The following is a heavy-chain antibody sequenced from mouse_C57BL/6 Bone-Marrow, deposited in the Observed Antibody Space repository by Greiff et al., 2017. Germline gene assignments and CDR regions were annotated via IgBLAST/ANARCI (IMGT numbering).Heavy chain of an antibody. CDR1: GFNIKDDY. CDR3: TIYYGNPFDY. Sequence: EVKLMESGAELVRPGASVKLSCTASGFNIKDDYMHWVKQRPEQGLEWIGWIDPENGDTESASKFQGKATITADPSSNTAYLQLSSLTSEDTAVYYCTIYYGNPFDYWGQGTTLTVSS. V-gene: IGHV14-4*01. D-gene: IGHD2-1*01. CDR2: IDPENGDT. J-gene: IGHJ2*01.